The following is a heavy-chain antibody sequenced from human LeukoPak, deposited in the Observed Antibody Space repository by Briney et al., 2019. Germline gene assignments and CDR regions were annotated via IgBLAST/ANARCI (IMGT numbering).Heavy chain of an antibody. J-gene: IGHJ5*02. CDR3: ARSGRTYSINNWFDP. CDR2: IIPIFGTA. CDR1: GGTFSSYA. D-gene: IGHD6-13*01. Sequence: ASVKVSCKASGGTFSSYAISWVRQAPGQGLEWMGGIIPIFGTANYAQKFQGRVTITADKSTSTAYMELSSLRSEDTAVYYCARSGRTYSINNWFDPWGQGTLVTVSS. V-gene: IGHV1-69*06.